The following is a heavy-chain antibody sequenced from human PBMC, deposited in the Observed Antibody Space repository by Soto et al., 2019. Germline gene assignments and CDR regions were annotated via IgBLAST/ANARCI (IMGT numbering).Heavy chain of an antibody. J-gene: IGHJ4*02. V-gene: IGHV3-48*03. Sequence: WGSLRLSCAASGFAFISYEINCVRHSPGKWLEWVSYISSSGSTIYYADSVKGRFTISRDNAKNSLYLQMNSLRAEDTAVYYCAKDTFWSGYYSFDYWGQGTLVTVSS. CDR3: AKDTFWSGYYSFDY. CDR1: GFAFISYE. CDR2: ISSSGSTI. D-gene: IGHD3-3*01.